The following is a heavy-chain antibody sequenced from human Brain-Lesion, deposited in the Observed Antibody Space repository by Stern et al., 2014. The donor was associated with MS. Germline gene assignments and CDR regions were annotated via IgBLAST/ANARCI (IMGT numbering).Heavy chain of an antibody. V-gene: IGHV1-2*02. J-gene: IGHJ6*02. Sequence: VQLVEPGAEVKKPGASVKVSCKTSGYIFTGYYIHWVRPAPGQGLEWMAWINPNTGGTKYAQKVQGRVTMSRDTSISTAYVELSSLTSDDTAVYYCARDQRGITIFGVVTDYYYLGMDVWGQGTTVTVSS. D-gene: IGHD3-3*01. CDR2: INPNTGGT. CDR3: ARDQRGITIFGVVTDYYYLGMDV. CDR1: GYIFTGYY.